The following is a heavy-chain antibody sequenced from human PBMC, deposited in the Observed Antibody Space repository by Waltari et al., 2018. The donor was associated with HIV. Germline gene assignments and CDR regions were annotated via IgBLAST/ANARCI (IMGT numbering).Heavy chain of an antibody. CDR2: IKDDGNEK. V-gene: IGHV3-7*01. Sequence: MQLVESGGGLVQRGGSLRLSCTASGFTFTSHWMSWVRQAPGKALEWVANIKDDGNEKYYVNSVRGRFTISRDNANNSLYLEMNRLRDEDTAVYYCVRENDCGTIFFNYYYAMDVWGQGTSVTVSS. CDR3: VRENDCGTIFFNYYYAMDV. J-gene: IGHJ6*02. D-gene: IGHD2-21*01. CDR1: GFTFTSHW.